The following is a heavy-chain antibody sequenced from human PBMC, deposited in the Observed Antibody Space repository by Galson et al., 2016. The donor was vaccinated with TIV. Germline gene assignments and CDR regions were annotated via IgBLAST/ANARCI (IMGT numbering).Heavy chain of an antibody. CDR2: IGAYSGDT. Sequence: SVKVFCMASGYTFYNFAVSWGVHASVQDLFFWGWIGAYSGDTNYAQKFQGRVTMTTDTYTSTAYMDLRSLRSDDTAVYYCTRDRGSMTMILVVDYYFGMDVWGQDNTPTASS. J-gene: IGHJ6*02. CDR3: TRDRGSMTMILVVDYYFGMDV. V-gene: IGHV1-18*04. CDR1: GYTFYNFA. D-gene: IGHD3-22*01.